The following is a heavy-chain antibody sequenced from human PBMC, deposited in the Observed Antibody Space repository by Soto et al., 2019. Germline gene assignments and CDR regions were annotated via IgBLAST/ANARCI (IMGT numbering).Heavy chain of an antibody. J-gene: IGHJ6*02. Sequence: TLSLTCTVSGGSISSGDYYWSWIRQPPGKGLEWIGNIYYSGSTYYNSALKSRVTISVYTSKNQISLKLSSVTAADSAVYYCARECVVVVAAYRVYYYYGKDVWGQGTTGTVSS. D-gene: IGHD2-15*01. V-gene: IGHV4-30-4*01. CDR3: ARECVVVVAAYRVYYYYGKDV. CDR1: GGSISSGDYY. CDR2: IYYSGST.